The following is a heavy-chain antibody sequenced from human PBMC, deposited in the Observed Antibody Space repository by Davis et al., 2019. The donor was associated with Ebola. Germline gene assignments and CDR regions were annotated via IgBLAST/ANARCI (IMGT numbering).Heavy chain of an antibody. CDR2: MNPNSGNT. CDR3: ARGPLRTIFGVVIGVYGMDV. Sequence: ASVKVSCKASGYTFTGYYVHWARQAPGQGLEWMGWMNPNSGNTGYAQKFQGRVTMTRNTSISTAYMELSSLRSEDTAVYYCARGPLRTIFGVVIGVYGMDVWGQGTTVTVSS. D-gene: IGHD3-3*01. V-gene: IGHV1-8*02. CDR1: GYTFTGYY. J-gene: IGHJ6*02.